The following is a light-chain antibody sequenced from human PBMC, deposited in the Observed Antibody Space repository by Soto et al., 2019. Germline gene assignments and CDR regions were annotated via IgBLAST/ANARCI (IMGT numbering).Light chain of an antibody. Sequence: VLTQPPSASGSPGQSVTISCTGTSSDVGAYDYVSWYQQHPGKAPKLMIYEINKRPSGVPDRFSGSKSGNTASLTVSGLQAEDEADYYCSSFAGSNNFPYVFGTGTKVTVL. J-gene: IGLJ1*01. CDR3: SSFAGSNNFPYV. CDR1: SSDVGAYDY. CDR2: EIN. V-gene: IGLV2-8*01.